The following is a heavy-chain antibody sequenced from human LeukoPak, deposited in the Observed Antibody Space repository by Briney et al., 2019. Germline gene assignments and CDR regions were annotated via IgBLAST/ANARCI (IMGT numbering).Heavy chain of an antibody. CDR2: FDPEDGET. CDR1: GYTLTELS. Sequence: ASVKVSCKVSGYTLTELSMHWVRQAPGKGLGWMGGFDPEDGETIYAQKFQGRVTMTEDTSTDTAYMELSSLRSEDTAVYYCASLNYYGSGSYYNYWFDPWGQGTLVTVSS. J-gene: IGHJ5*02. D-gene: IGHD3-10*01. CDR3: ASLNYYGSGSYYNYWFDP. V-gene: IGHV1-24*01.